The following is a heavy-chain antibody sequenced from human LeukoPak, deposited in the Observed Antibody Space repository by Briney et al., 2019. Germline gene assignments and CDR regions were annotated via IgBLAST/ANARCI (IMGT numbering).Heavy chain of an antibody. CDR2: INHSGST. V-gene: IGHV4-34*01. Sequence: PSETLSLTCAVYGGSFSGYYWSWIRQSPGKGLEWIGEINHSGSTNYNPSLKSRVTISVDTSKNQFSLKLSSVTAADTAVYYCARGGGTWYFDLWGRGTLVTVS. CDR3: ARGGGTWYFDL. CDR1: GGSFSGYY. D-gene: IGHD1-1*01. J-gene: IGHJ2*01.